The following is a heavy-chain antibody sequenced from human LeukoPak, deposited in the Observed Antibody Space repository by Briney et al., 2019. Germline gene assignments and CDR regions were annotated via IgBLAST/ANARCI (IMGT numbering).Heavy chain of an antibody. D-gene: IGHD1-26*01. CDR2: IYYSGST. Sequence: SETLSLTCTVSGGSISSYYWSWIRQPPGKGLGWIGYIYYSGSTNYNPSLKSRVTISVDTSKNQFSLKLSSVTAADTAVYYCARTYSGSPADYWGQGTLVTVSS. V-gene: IGHV4-59*01. CDR1: GGSISSYY. J-gene: IGHJ4*02. CDR3: ARTYSGSPADY.